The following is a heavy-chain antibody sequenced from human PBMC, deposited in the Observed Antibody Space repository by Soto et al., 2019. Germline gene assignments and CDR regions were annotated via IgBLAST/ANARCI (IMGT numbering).Heavy chain of an antibody. CDR1: DGSISSSSYY. V-gene: IGHV4-39*01. CDR3: ARPHYDILTGPSGWFDP. Sequence: PSETLSLTCTVSDGSISSSSYYWGWIRQPPGKGLEWIGSIYYSGSTYYNPSLKSRVTISVDTSKNQFSLKLSSVTAAETAVYYCARPHYDILTGPSGWFDPWGQGTLVTVSS. D-gene: IGHD3-9*01. J-gene: IGHJ5*02. CDR2: IYYSGST.